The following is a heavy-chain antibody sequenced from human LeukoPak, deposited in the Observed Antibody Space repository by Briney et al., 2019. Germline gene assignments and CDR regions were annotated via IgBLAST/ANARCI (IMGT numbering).Heavy chain of an antibody. D-gene: IGHD6-13*01. V-gene: IGHV2-70*11. J-gene: IGHJ4*02. CDR3: ARTLYSSSWYLTDY. Sequence: SGPALVKPTQTLTLTCTFSGFSLSTSGMCVSWIRQPPGKALEWLARIDWDDDRYYSTSLKTRLTISKDTSKNQVVLTMTNMDPVDTATYYCARTLYSSSWYLTDYWGQGTLVTVSS. CDR2: IDWDDDR. CDR1: GFSLSTSGMC.